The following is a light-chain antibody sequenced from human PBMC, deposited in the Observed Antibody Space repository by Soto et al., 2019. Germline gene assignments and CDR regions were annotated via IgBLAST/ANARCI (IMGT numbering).Light chain of an antibody. CDR2: EVS. CDR3: SSYTSSTFVV. V-gene: IGLV2-14*01. Sequence: QSALTQPASVSGSPGQSITISCNGTSSDVGGYNYVSWYQQHPGKAPKLMIYEVSNRPSGVSNRFSGSKSGSTASLTISGLQAEDEGDYYCSSYTSSTFVVFGGGTKLTVL. J-gene: IGLJ2*01. CDR1: SSDVGGYNY.